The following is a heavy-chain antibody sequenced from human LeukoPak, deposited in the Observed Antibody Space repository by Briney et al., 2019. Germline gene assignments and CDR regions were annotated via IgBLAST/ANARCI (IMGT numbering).Heavy chain of an antibody. CDR2: IWYDGSNK. Sequence: PGRSLRLSCAASGFTFSSYGMHWVRQAPGKGLEWVAIIWYDGSNKYYADSVKGRFTISRDNSKNTLYLQMNSPRAEDTAVYYCARDMATINYAFDIWGQGTMVTVSS. CDR3: ARDMATINYAFDI. J-gene: IGHJ3*02. D-gene: IGHD5-24*01. CDR1: GFTFSSYG. V-gene: IGHV3-33*01.